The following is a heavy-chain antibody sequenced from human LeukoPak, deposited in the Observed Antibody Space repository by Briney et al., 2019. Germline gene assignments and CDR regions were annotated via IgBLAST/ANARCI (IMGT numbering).Heavy chain of an antibody. CDR1: GFTFSSYA. V-gene: IGHV3-23*01. Sequence: GSLRLSCAASGFTFSSYAMSWVRQAPGKGLEWVSAISGSGGSTYYADSVKGRFTISRDNSKNTLYLQMNSLRAEDTAVYYCAKEQAAGSSSWYSTFDYWGQGTLVTVSS. D-gene: IGHD6-13*01. CDR3: AKEQAAGSSSWYSTFDY. CDR2: ISGSGGST. J-gene: IGHJ4*02.